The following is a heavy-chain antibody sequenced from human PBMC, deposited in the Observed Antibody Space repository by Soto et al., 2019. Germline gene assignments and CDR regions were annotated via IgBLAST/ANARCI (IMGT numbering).Heavy chain of an antibody. Sequence: VQLQESGPGRVRPAETLSLTCTFSGGSISTHYWSWIRQSPEKGLEWLGYIYYSGSINLNPSLEGRLTISLDTPKNQVSLKLRSATAADSGVYYCAAGIAVAGGYDYWGQGTLVAVSS. J-gene: IGHJ4*02. V-gene: IGHV4-59*11. CDR1: GGSISTHY. D-gene: IGHD6-19*01. CDR3: AAGIAVAGGYDY. CDR2: IYYSGSI.